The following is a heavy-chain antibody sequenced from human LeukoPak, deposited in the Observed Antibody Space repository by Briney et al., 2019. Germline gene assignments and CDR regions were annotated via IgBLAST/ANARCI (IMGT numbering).Heavy chain of an antibody. CDR3: ARHDDNGWYFFDI. Sequence: PSEAPSITCTVTGGSIGIFHWRFVRQPPGEVLQWIGYIFDSWSPNYRPALKSRVTISLDTSKNHVSLRLQSATAADTGIYYCARHDDNGWYFFDIWGQGTLVTVSS. CDR1: GGSIGIFH. CDR2: IFDSWSP. V-gene: IGHV4-59*08. D-gene: IGHD6-19*01. J-gene: IGHJ4*02.